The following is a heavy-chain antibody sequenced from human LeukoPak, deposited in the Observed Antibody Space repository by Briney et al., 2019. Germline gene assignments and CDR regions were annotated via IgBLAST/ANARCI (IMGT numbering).Heavy chain of an antibody. CDR3: ARFAFAYFDY. J-gene: IGHJ4*02. Sequence: SETLSLTCTVSGGSISSYYWSWIRQPPGKGLEWIGYIYFSGSTTYNPSLKSRVTISVDTSKNQFSLKLSSVTAADTAVYYCARFAFAYFDYWGQGTLVTVSS. V-gene: IGHV4-59*12. CDR2: IYFSGST. CDR1: GGSISSYY.